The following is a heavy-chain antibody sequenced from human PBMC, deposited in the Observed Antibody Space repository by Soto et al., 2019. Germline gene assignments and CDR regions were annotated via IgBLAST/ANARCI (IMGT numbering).Heavy chain of an antibody. CDR1: GFTFSSYA. J-gene: IGHJ4*02. Sequence: HPGGSLRLSCAASGFTFSSYAMRWVRQAPGKGLEWVAVISYDGSNKYYADSVKGRFTISRDNSKNTLYLQMNSLRAEDTAVYYCARDSMVRAARPGSVDYWGQGTLVTVSS. CDR3: ARDSMVRAARPGSVDY. D-gene: IGHD6-6*01. V-gene: IGHV3-30-3*01. CDR2: ISYDGSNK.